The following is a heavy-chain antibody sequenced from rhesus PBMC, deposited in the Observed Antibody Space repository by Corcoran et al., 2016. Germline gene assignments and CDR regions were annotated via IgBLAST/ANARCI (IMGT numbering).Heavy chain of an antibody. CDR1: GGTISSGYCY. CDR3: ASYTGTSDYFDY. CDR2: IYRNSEST. D-gene: IGHD1-7*02. V-gene: IGHV4S12*01. Sequence: QVQLQESGPGVVKPSETLSLTCAVSGGTISSGYCYWSWLRQPPGKGLEWFGGIYRNSESTHYNPSLKSRVTMSKDTSKNQFSLKLSSVTATDTAVYYCASYTGTSDYFDYWGQGVLVTVSS. J-gene: IGHJ4*01.